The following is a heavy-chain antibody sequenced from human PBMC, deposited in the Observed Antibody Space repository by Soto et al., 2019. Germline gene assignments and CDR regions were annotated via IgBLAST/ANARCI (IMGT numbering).Heavy chain of an antibody. CDR3: AGEGIAVAGAKAGGMDV. CDR2: MNPNFGTA. CDR1: GGTFSSYA. Sequence: SVKVSCKASGGTFSSYAISWVRQAPGQGLEWMGGMNPNFGTANYAQKFQGRVTITADESTTTAYMELSSLRSEDTAVYYCAGEGIAVAGAKAGGMDVWGQGTMVTVSS. J-gene: IGHJ6*02. V-gene: IGHV1-69*13. D-gene: IGHD6-19*01.